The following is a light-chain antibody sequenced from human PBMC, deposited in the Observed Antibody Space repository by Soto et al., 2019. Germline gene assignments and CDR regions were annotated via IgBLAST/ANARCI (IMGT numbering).Light chain of an antibody. CDR2: DAS. J-gene: IGKJ4*01. CDR1: QSVSTN. Sequence: IVLTQSPATLSLSPGERATLSCRASQSVSTNLAWYQQKPGQAPRLLIYDASTRATGIPSRFSGRGSGTDFTLTISSLEPEDFAVYYCQQHSDWPLTFGGGTKVDIK. V-gene: IGKV3-11*01. CDR3: QQHSDWPLT.